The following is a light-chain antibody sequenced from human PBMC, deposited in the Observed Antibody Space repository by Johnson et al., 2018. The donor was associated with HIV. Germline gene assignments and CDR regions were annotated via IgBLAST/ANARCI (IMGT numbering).Light chain of an antibody. Sequence: QLVLTQPPSVSAAPGQKVTISCSGSSSNIGNNYVSWYQQIPGTVPKLLIYDNNKRPSGIPDRFSGSKSGTSATLGITGLQTGDEADYYCGTWDSSLRVLFGTGTKVTVL. CDR1: SSNIGNNY. CDR3: GTWDSSLRVL. J-gene: IGLJ1*01. V-gene: IGLV1-51*01. CDR2: DNN.